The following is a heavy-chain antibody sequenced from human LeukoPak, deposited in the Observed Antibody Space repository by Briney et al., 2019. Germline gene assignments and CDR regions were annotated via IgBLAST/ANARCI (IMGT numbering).Heavy chain of an antibody. CDR3: AKQPVHYDILTDSYYFDY. J-gene: IGHJ4*02. Sequence: SSETLSLTCSVSGGSISSSSYYWGWIRQPPGKGLEWIGSIYYSGSTYYNPSLKSRVTISVDTSKNQFSLKLSSVTAADTAVYYCAKQPVHYDILTDSYYFDYWGQGTLVTVSS. D-gene: IGHD3-9*01. CDR1: GGSISSSSYY. V-gene: IGHV4-39*01. CDR2: IYYSGST.